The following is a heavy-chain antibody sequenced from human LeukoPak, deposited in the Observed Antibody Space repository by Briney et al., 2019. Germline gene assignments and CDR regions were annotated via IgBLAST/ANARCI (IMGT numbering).Heavy chain of an antibody. D-gene: IGHD3-10*01. CDR1: GYSISSGYY. CDR2: IYRSGST. V-gene: IGHV4-38-2*01. CDR3: ARRIGQGSGSYYPDY. Sequence: PSETLSLTCAVSGYSISSGYYWGWIRQPPAKGLEWIGSIYRSGSTYYNPSLKSRVTISVDTSKNQFSLKLSSVTAADTAVYYRARRIGQGSGSYYPDYWGQGTLVTVSS. J-gene: IGHJ4*02.